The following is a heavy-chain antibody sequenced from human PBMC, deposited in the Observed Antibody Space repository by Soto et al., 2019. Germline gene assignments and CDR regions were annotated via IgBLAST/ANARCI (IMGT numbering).Heavy chain of an antibody. J-gene: IGHJ5*02. CDR1: GGSISSGGYY. CDR2: IYYSKST. Sequence: QVQLQESGPGLVKPSQTLSLTCTVSGGSISSGGYYWSWIRQHPGKGLEWIGYIYYSKSTYYNPSLTSPVTISLDTSKNQFSLKLTSVTAAATAVYYCPRSVFPWGQGTLVTVSS. CDR3: PRSVFP. V-gene: IGHV4-31*01.